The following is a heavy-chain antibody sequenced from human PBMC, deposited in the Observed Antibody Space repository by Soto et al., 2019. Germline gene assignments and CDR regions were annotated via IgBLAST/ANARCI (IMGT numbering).Heavy chain of an antibody. CDR1: GFTFSTYW. J-gene: IGHJ4*02. CDR3: ARDETYYYGSGPV. CDR2: IKQDGSEK. Sequence: GGSLRLSCAASGFTFSTYWMSWVRQAPGKGLEWVANIKQDGSEKYYVDSVKGRFTISRDNAKNSLHLQMNSLRAEDTAVYYCARDETYYYGSGPVGGQGTLVTVSS. V-gene: IGHV3-7*01. D-gene: IGHD3-10*01.